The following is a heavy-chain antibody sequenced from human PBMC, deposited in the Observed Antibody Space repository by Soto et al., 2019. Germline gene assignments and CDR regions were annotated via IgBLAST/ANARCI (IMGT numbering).Heavy chain of an antibody. D-gene: IGHD3-16*01. CDR2: IIPVFGTP. V-gene: IGHV1-69*01. J-gene: IGHJ4*02. CDR3: ARGDSPYVWFNEF. Sequence: QEQLVQSGAEVKKPGSSVKVSCKASGGLFSSYAISWVRQAPGQGLEWMGGIIPVFGTPYYAQKFQGRVTITADESTNTAYMELSSLRSEDTAMYYCARGDSPYVWFNEFWGQGSLVTVSS. CDR1: GGLFSSYA.